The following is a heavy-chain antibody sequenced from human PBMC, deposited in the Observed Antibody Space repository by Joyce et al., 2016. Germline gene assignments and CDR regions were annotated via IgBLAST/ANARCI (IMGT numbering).Heavy chain of an antibody. CDR2: STKSGAT. J-gene: IGHJ4*02. CDR1: SGPFSGFF. D-gene: IGHD6-19*01. CDR3: ARSQWLAPLMY. V-gene: IGHV4-34*02. Sequence: QVQLQQWGAGLLKTSETLSLTCAVYSGPFSGFFWSWVRQPPGKGLEWIGDSTKSGATHYNPSLKSRLTMSVDTSRKEFSLKLSSVTVADTAIYYCARSQWLAPLMYWGQGTPVTVSS.